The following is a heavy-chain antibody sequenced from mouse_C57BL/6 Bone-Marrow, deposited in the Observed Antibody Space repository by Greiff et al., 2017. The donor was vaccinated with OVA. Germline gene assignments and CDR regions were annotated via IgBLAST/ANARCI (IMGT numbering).Heavy chain of an antibody. CDR2: IYPGSGST. D-gene: IGHD1-1*01. CDR3: AFTTVVATPMDY. J-gene: IGHJ4*01. Sequence: QVHVKQPGAELVKPGASVKMSCKASGYTFTSYWITWVKQRPGQGLEWIGDIYPGSGSTNYNEKFKSKATLTVDTSSSTAYMQLSSLTSEDSAVYYCAFTTVVATPMDYWGQGTSVTVSS. CDR1: GYTFTSYW. V-gene: IGHV1-55*01.